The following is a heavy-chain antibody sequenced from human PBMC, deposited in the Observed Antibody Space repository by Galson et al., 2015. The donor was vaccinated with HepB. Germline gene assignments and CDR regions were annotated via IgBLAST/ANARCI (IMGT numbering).Heavy chain of an antibody. D-gene: IGHD2-21*02. Sequence: SLRLSCAASGFTFSSYGMHWVRQAPGKGLEWVAVISYDGSNKYYADSVKGRFTIFRDNSKNTLYLQMNSLRAEDTAVYYCARVGGICCGGDCYSYYCYGMDVWGQGTTVTVSS. CDR1: GFTFSSYG. J-gene: IGHJ6*02. CDR3: ARVGGICCGGDCYSYYCYGMDV. CDR2: ISYDGSNK. V-gene: IGHV3-30*03.